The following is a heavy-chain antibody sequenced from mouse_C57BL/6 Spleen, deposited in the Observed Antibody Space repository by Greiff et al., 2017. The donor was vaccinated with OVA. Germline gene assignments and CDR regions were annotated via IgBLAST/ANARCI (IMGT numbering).Heavy chain of an antibody. Sequence: EVQVVESGGGLVQPGGSMKLSCAASGFTFSDAWMDWVRQSPEKGLEWVAEIRNKANNHATYYAESVKGRFTISRDDSKSSVYLQMNSLRAEDTGIYYCTRPGTWGYYFDYWGQGTTLTVSS. J-gene: IGHJ2*01. D-gene: IGHD4-1*01. V-gene: IGHV6-6*01. CDR1: GFTFSDAW. CDR3: TRPGTWGYYFDY. CDR2: IRNKANNHAT.